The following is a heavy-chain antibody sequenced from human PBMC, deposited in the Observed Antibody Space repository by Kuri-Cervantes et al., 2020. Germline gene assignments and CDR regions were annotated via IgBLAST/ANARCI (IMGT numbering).Heavy chain of an antibody. CDR2: ISDSGGST. CDR1: GFIFTNYA. Sequence: GESLKISCVASGFIFTNYAMIWVRQAPGKGLEWVSVISDSGGSTYYADSVKGRFTISRDNSKNTLYLQMNSLRAEDTAVYYCASGNRYSYGYVGYWGQGTLVTVSS. CDR3: ASGNRYSYGYVGY. D-gene: IGHD5-18*01. V-gene: IGHV3-23*01. J-gene: IGHJ4*02.